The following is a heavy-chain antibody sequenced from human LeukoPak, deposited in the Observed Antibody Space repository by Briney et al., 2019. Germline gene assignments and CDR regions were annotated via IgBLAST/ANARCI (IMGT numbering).Heavy chain of an antibody. CDR1: GYTFTGYY. Sequence: ASVKVSCKASGYTFTGYYMHWLRQAPGQGLEWMGWINPNSGGTNYAQKFQGRVTMTRDTSISTAYMELSRQRSDDTAVYYCARGSSEWLRPDYWGQGTLVTVSS. J-gene: IGHJ4*02. D-gene: IGHD5-12*01. CDR2: INPNSGGT. CDR3: ARGSSEWLRPDY. V-gene: IGHV1-2*02.